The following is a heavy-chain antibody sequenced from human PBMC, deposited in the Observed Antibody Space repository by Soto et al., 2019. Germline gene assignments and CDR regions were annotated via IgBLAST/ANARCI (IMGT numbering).Heavy chain of an antibody. CDR2: INPNSGGT. V-gene: IGHV1-2*04. D-gene: IGHD2-15*01. Sequence: GASVKVSCKASGYTFTGYYMHWVRQAPGQGLEWMGWINPNSGGTNYAQKFQGWVTMTRDTSISTAYMELSRLRSDDTAVYYCARGKKLGYCSGGSCYKGYFDYWGQGTLVIVSS. CDR1: GYTFTGYY. CDR3: ARGKKLGYCSGGSCYKGYFDY. J-gene: IGHJ4*02.